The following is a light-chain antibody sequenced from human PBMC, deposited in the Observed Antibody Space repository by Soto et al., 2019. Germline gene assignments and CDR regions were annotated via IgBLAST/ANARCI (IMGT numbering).Light chain of an antibody. J-gene: IGKJ2*01. Sequence: EIVMTQSPATLSVSPGERATISCRASQSVSSNLAWYQQKPGQAPRLLIYGAYTRATGIPARFSGSGSGTDFTLTISSLQSEDFAVFYCQHYNNWHRGYTFGQGTKLEIK. CDR2: GAY. V-gene: IGKV3-15*01. CDR1: QSVSSN. CDR3: QHYNNWHRGYT.